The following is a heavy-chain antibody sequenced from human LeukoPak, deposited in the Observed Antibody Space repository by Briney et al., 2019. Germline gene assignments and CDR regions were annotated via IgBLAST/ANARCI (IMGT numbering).Heavy chain of an antibody. J-gene: IGHJ1*01. Sequence: ASVKVSCKASGYTFTSYGISWVRQAPGQGLEWMGWISAYNGNTNYAQKLQGRATMTTDTSTSTAYMELRSLRSDDTAVYYCARAQYCSSTSSYTSEYFQHWGQGTLVTVSS. D-gene: IGHD2-2*02. CDR1: GYTFTSYG. CDR2: ISAYNGNT. CDR3: ARAQYCSSTSSYTSEYFQH. V-gene: IGHV1-18*01.